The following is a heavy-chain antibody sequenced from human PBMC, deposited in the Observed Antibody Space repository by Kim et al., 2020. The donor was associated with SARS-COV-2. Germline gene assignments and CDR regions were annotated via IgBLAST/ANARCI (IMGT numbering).Heavy chain of an antibody. Sequence: RCYAGSVKGRFTNSRQNAKSSLYLRVNTLGPEEAAVYYCAALGGTTPFDYWGQGTLVTVSS. CDR3: AALGGTTPFDY. V-gene: IGHV3-21*01. CDR2: R. D-gene: IGHD1-1*01. J-gene: IGHJ4*02.